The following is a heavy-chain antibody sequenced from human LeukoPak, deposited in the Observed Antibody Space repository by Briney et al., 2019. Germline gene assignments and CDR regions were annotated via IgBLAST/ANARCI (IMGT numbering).Heavy chain of an antibody. CDR3: ARDRPAAY. Sequence: GGSLRLSCAASGFTFSTYSMNWVRQTPGKGLEWVSYISTSSTTIYYADSVRGRFTISRDNAKNSLYLQMNSLSADDTAVYYSARDRPAAYWSQGTLVTVSS. CDR1: GFTFSTYS. J-gene: IGHJ4*02. CDR2: ISTSSTTI. V-gene: IGHV3-48*01.